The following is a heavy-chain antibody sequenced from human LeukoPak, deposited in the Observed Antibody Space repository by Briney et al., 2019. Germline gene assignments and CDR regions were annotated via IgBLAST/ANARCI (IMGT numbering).Heavy chain of an antibody. CDR1: GFTFSSYG. CDR2: IRRDGSYQ. J-gene: IGHJ4*02. V-gene: IGHV3-30*02. Sequence: GGSLRLSCAAFGFTFSSYGMHWVRQTPGKGLEWVAFIRRDGSYQQYADYVKGRFTVSRDNSKDMVYLQMNSLRTEDTAVYYCAKNRDSSDYPRDFDFWGQGTLVTVSS. D-gene: IGHD3-22*01. CDR3: AKNRDSSDYPRDFDF.